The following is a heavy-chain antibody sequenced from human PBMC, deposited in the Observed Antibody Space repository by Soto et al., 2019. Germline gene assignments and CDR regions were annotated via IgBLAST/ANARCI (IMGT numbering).Heavy chain of an antibody. CDR1: GYSFTSYW. J-gene: IGHJ6*02. CDR2: IYPGDSDT. V-gene: IGHV5-51*01. D-gene: IGHD2-2*01. CDR3: AISSRYCSSTSCYGGDYYYYYGMDV. Sequence: GESLKISCKGSGYSFTSYWIGWVRQMPGKGLEWMGIIYPGDSDTRYSPSFQGQVTISADKSISTAYLQWSSLKASDTAMYYCAISSRYCSSTSCYGGDYYYYYGMDVWGQGTTVTVSS.